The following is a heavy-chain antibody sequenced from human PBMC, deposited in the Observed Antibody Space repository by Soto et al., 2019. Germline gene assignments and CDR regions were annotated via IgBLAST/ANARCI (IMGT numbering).Heavy chain of an antibody. V-gene: IGHV4-59*01. J-gene: IGHJ4*02. D-gene: IGHD3-22*01. Sequence: SETLSLTCTVSGDSIRSYYWSWIRQPPGEGLEWIGYIYDSGSTNYNPSLKSRVTISVDTSKSQFSLKLSSVTAADTAVYYCARDRAYYESSGLYFDYWGQRTLVTVSS. CDR3: ARDRAYYESSGLYFDY. CDR2: IYDSGST. CDR1: GDSIRSYY.